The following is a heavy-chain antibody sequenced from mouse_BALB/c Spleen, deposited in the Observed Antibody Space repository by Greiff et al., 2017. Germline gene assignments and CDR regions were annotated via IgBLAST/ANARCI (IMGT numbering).Heavy chain of an antibody. V-gene: IGHV3-2*02. D-gene: IGHD2-10*02. Sequence: EVQLVESGPGLVKPSQSLSLTCTVTGYSITSDYAWNWIRQFPGNKLEWMGYISYSGSTSYNPSLKSRISITRDTSKNQFFLQLNSVTTEDTATYYCARSEYGNYVYAMDYWGQGTSVTVSS. CDR3: ARSEYGNYVYAMDY. CDR1: GYSITSDYA. CDR2: ISYSGST. J-gene: IGHJ4*01.